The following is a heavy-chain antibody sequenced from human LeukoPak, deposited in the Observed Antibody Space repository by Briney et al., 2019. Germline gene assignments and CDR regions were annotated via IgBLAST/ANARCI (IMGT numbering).Heavy chain of an antibody. V-gene: IGHV3-15*01. CDR2: LKSRKDGGTT. D-gene: IGHD1-26*01. CDR3: AKDYRGSFTD. J-gene: IGHJ4*02. Sequence: GGSLRLSCEGSGFIFSGAWMSWVRQVPGRGLEWVARLKSRKDGGTTDYAAPVKGRFTISRDNSKNTLYLQMDSLRAEDTAVYFCAKDYRGSFTDWGQGTLVTVSS. CDR1: GFIFSGAW.